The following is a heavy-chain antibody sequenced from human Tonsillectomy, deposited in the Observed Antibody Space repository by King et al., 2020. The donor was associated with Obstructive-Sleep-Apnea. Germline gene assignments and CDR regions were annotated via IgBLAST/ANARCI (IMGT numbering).Heavy chain of an antibody. CDR2: IRSKAYGGTA. Sequence: QLVQSGGGLVQPGRSLRLSCTASGFTFSDYTMSWFRQAPGKGLEWVGLIRSKAYGGTADYAASVKGRFTISRDDSKSIAYLQMNSLTTEDTAVYYCARDLGYHDSSGYYGGHFDYWGQGTLVTVSS. J-gene: IGHJ4*02. D-gene: IGHD3-22*01. CDR1: GFTFSDYT. CDR3: ARDLGYHDSSGYYGGHFDY. V-gene: IGHV3-49*03.